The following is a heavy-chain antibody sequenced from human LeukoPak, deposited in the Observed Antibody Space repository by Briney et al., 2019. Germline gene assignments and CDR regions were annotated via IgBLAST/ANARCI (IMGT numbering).Heavy chain of an antibody. CDR3: ATRDISSGWSFDY. Sequence: SETLSLTCTVSGDSISDYYWSWLRQPAGKGLEWIGQIHTSGSTNYNPPLKSRVTMSIDTPENQFSLTIRSVTAADTAVYYCATRDISSGWSFDYWGQGTLVTVSS. V-gene: IGHV4-4*07. J-gene: IGHJ4*02. D-gene: IGHD6-19*01. CDR2: IHTSGST. CDR1: GDSISDYY.